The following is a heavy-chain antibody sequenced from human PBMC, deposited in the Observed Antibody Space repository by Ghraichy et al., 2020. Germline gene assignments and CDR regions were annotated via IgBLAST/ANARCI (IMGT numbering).Heavy chain of an antibody. CDR2: INQPGTEK. CDR3: ARAGYESGYDY. CDR1: GFTFSDYW. D-gene: IGHD6-13*01. J-gene: IGHJ4*02. Sequence: GGSLRLSCAASGFTFSDYWMCWVRQAPGKSLEWVANINQPGTEKHYVDSLKGRFTISRDNAKNSLFLQLNALRVEDTAVYYCARAGYESGYDYCGQGILVTVSS. V-gene: IGHV3-7*01.